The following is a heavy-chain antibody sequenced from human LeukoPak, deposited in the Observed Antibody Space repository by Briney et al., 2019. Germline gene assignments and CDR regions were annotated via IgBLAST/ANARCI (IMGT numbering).Heavy chain of an antibody. D-gene: IGHD3-22*01. CDR3: ARDPPRFYYDSSAFSRDYYYYMDV. V-gene: IGHV3-21*01. CDR2: ISSSSSYI. J-gene: IGHJ6*03. CDR1: GFTFSSYS. Sequence: GGSLRLSCAASGFTFSSYSMNWVRQAPGKGLEWVSSISSSSSYIYYADSVKGRFTISRDNAKNSLYLQMNSLRAEDTAVYYCARDPPRFYYDSSAFSRDYYYYMDVWGKGTTVTVSS.